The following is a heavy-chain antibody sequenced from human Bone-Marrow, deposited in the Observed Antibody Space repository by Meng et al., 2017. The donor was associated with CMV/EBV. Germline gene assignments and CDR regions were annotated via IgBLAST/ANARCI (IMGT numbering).Heavy chain of an antibody. CDR3: ARHGPRAVAVDY. Sequence: SENLSLTCTVSGGSISSSSYYWGWIRQPPGKGLEWIGSIYYSGSTYYTPSLKSRVTISVDTSKNQFSLKLSSVTAADTAVYYCARHGPRAVAVDYWGQGTLVTVSS. V-gene: IGHV4-39*01. CDR1: GGSISSSSYY. CDR2: IYYSGST. J-gene: IGHJ4*02. D-gene: IGHD6-19*01.